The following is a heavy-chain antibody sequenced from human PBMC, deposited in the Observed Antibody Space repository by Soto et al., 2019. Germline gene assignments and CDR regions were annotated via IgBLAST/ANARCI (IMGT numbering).Heavy chain of an antibody. CDR2: IIPIFGTA. J-gene: IGHJ4*02. V-gene: IGHV1-69*06. CDR1: GGTFSSYA. Sequence: QVQLVQSGAAVKKPGSSVQVSCKASGGTFSSYAISWVRQAPGQGLEWMGGIIPIFGTANYAQKFQGRVTITADRSTSNAYVEVSSLRSENPAVYYFAGEGGGAVAVLVYWGQGALVTVSS. D-gene: IGHD6-19*01. CDR3: AGEGGGAVAVLVY.